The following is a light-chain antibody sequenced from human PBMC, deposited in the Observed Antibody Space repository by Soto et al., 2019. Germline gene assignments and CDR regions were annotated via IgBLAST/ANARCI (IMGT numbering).Light chain of an antibody. Sequence: IQMTQSPSTLSASVGDRVTITCRASQSISSRLAWYQQKPGKAPKLLIYDASSLQSGVPSRFSGSGSGTEFTLTISSLQPDDFATYYCQQYNSYLWTFGQGTKVEIK. V-gene: IGKV1-5*01. CDR2: DAS. CDR1: QSISSR. J-gene: IGKJ1*01. CDR3: QQYNSYLWT.